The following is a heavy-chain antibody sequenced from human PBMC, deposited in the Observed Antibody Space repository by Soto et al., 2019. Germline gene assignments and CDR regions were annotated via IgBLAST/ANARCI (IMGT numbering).Heavy chain of an antibody. CDR1: GYTLTELS. V-gene: IGHV1-24*01. CDR3: ATTVPLGITGTTDGGWFDP. CDR2: FDPEDGET. D-gene: IGHD1-7*01. Sequence: ASVKVSCKVSGYTLTELSMHWVRQAPGKGLEWMGGFDPEDGETIYAQKFQGRVTMTGDTSTDTAYMELSSLRSEDTAVYYCATTVPLGITGTTDGGWFDPWGQGTLVTVSS. J-gene: IGHJ5*02.